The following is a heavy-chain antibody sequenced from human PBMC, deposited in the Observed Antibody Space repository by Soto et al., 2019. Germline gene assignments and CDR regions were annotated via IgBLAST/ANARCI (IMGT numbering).Heavy chain of an antibody. CDR2: IRAYNGNT. J-gene: IGHJ4*02. CDR3: ARDSPPVDY. V-gene: IGHV1-18*01. CDR1: GYTFTSYG. Sequence: EASVKVSCKASGYTFTSYGISWVRQAPGQGLEWMGWIRAYNGNTNYPQKLRGRVTMTTDTSTSTVYLELRSLRSDDTAVYYCARDSPPVDYWGKGTLVTVFS.